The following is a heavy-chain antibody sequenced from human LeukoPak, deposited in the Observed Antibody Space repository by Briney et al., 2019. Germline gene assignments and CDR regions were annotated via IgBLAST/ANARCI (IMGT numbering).Heavy chain of an antibody. CDR1: GYTFTSYG. CDR3: ARGLYCTNGVCYIVAFDI. Sequence: ASVKVSCKASGYTFTSYGISWVRQAPGQGLEWMGWTSAYNGNTNYAQKLQGRVTMTTDTSTSTAYMELRSLRSDDTAVYYCARGLYCTNGVCYIVAFDIWGQGTMVTVSS. J-gene: IGHJ3*02. D-gene: IGHD2-8*01. CDR2: TSAYNGNT. V-gene: IGHV1-18*01.